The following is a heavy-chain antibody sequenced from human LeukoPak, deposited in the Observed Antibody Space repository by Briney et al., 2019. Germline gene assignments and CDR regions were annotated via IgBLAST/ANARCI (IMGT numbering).Heavy chain of an antibody. Sequence: GGSLRLSCAVSGLTFSNVWMSWIRQAPGKGLEWVSYISKSGSDTNFADSVKGRFTISRDNAKNSMYLQMNSLRGEDTAVYYCARVGATGTADYWGQGTLVTVS. V-gene: IGHV3-11*06. D-gene: IGHD1-1*01. CDR1: GLTFSNVW. CDR2: ISKSGSDT. CDR3: ARVGATGTADY. J-gene: IGHJ4*02.